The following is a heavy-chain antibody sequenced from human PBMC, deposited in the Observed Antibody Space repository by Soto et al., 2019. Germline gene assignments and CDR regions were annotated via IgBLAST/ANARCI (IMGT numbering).Heavy chain of an antibody. Sequence: PGGSLRLSCTASGFTFDDHTMHWVRQAPGKGLEWVSLITWDGGSKYYVDSVKGRFTISRDNSKDSLYLQMNSLTTEDTAFYYCAKERRGQGEGSSWSYFDYWGQGTLVTVSS. CDR1: GFTFDDHT. J-gene: IGHJ4*02. CDR3: AKERRGQGEGSSWSYFDY. CDR2: ITWDGGSK. V-gene: IGHV3-43*01. D-gene: IGHD6-13*01.